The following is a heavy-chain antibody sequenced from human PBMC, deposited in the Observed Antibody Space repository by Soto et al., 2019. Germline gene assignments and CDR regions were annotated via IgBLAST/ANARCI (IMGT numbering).Heavy chain of an antibody. CDR1: GESISSGGYY. V-gene: IGHV4-31*03. CDR2: IYDTESA. J-gene: IGHJ4*02. D-gene: IGHD6-6*01. Sequence: QVQLQESGPGLVKPSQTLSLTCNVSGESISSGGYYWSWIRHHPGKGLEWIGYIYDTESAYYNPSLKSRVTIPMDTSKNQFARRLSSVTAADTAVYYCARASSSSSAADYWGQGILATVSS. CDR3: ARASSSSSAADY.